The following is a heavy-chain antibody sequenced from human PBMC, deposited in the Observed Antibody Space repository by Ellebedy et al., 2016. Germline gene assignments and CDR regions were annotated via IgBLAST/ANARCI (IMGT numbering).Heavy chain of an antibody. Sequence: ASVKVSCKASGYTFTSYGISWVRQAPGQGLEWMGWMNPNSGNTGYAQKFQGRVTMTRNTSISTAYMELSSLRSEDTAVYYCARRDSSGYVRGNWFDPWGQGTLVTVSS. J-gene: IGHJ5*02. D-gene: IGHD3-22*01. CDR1: GYTFTSYG. V-gene: IGHV1-8*02. CDR3: ARRDSSGYVRGNWFDP. CDR2: MNPNSGNT.